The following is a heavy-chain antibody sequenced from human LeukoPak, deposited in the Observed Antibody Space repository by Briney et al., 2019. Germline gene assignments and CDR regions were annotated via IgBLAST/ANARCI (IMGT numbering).Heavy chain of an antibody. Sequence: GGSLRLSCAAPGFTFNNYAMSWVRKAPGQGLKWLSTISGSGTHTYYADSVQGRITVSRDNSKNTQTLQMNSLRAEDTGVYYCVKDGRYTFGLDAFEIWGQGTMVTVSS. D-gene: IGHD5-18*01. CDR3: VKDGRYTFGLDAFEI. J-gene: IGHJ3*02. V-gene: IGHV3-23*01. CDR1: GFTFNNYA. CDR2: ISGSGTHT.